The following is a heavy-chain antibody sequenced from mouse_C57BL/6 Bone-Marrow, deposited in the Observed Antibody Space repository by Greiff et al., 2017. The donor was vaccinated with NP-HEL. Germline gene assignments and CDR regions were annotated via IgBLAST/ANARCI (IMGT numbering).Heavy chain of an antibody. CDR3: ARDYGNY. Sequence: EVQLHQSGPELVKPGASVKISCKASGYTFTDYYMNWVKQSHGKSLEWIGDINPNNGGTSYNQKFKGKATLTVDKSSSTAYMELRSLTSEDSAVYYCARDYGNYLGQGTTLTVSS. CDR1: GYTFTDYY. D-gene: IGHD2-1*01. J-gene: IGHJ2*01. CDR2: INPNNGGT. V-gene: IGHV1-26*01.